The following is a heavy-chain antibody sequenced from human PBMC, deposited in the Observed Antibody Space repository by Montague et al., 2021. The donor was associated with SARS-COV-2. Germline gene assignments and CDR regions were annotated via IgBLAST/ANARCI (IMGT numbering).Heavy chain of an antibody. CDR2: VYYSGST. D-gene: IGHD3-9*01. CDR1: GGSISSSSYY. Sequence: SETLSLTCTVSGGSISSSSYYWGWIRQPPGKGLEWIGSVYYSGSTYYNPSLKSRVTISVDTSKNQFSLKLSSVTAADTAVYYCARDGSLRLAILIGPRHYHDGMDIWGQGTTVTVSS. V-gene: IGHV4-39*07. CDR3: ARDGSLRLAILIGPRHYHDGMDI. J-gene: IGHJ6*02.